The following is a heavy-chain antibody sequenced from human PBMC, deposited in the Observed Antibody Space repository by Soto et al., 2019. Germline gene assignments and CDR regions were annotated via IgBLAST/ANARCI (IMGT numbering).Heavy chain of an antibody. CDR2: IYFNGNT. J-gene: IGHJ4*02. V-gene: IGHV4-59*01. CDR3: ARGFWDHDGSYSGFDY. Sequence: TSETLSLTCPVSGGSISGYYWSWIRQPPGKGLEWIGYIYFNGNTNYNPSLKSRVTVLVDTSKNQISLTLSSVTAADTAVYYCARGFWDHDGSYSGFDYWGQGTLVTVS. D-gene: IGHD1-26*01. CDR1: GGSISGYY.